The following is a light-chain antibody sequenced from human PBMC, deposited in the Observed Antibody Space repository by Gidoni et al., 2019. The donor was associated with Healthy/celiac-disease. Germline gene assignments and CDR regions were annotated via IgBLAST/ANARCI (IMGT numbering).Light chain of an antibody. V-gene: IGLV1-44*01. CDR3: AAWDDSLNGVV. Sequence: HSVLTQPPSASGHPDQRVTISCSGSSSNIGSNPVNWSQQLPGTAPKLLIYSNNQRPSGVPERFSGSKSGTSASLAISGLQSEDEADYYWAAWDDSLNGVVFGGGTKLTVL. CDR2: SNN. J-gene: IGLJ2*01. CDR1: SSNIGSNP.